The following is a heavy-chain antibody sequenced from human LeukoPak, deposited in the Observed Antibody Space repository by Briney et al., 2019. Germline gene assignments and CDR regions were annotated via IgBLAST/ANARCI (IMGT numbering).Heavy chain of an antibody. J-gene: IGHJ4*02. CDR2: ISSSSSTI. Sequence: GGSLRLSCAASGFTFSSYSMNWVRQAPGKGLERVSYISSSSSTIYYADSVKGRFTISRDNAKNSLYLQMNSLRAEDTAVYYCARKLGYFDYWGQGTLVTVSS. V-gene: IGHV3-48*01. CDR1: GFTFSSYS. CDR3: ARKLGYFDY. D-gene: IGHD6-6*01.